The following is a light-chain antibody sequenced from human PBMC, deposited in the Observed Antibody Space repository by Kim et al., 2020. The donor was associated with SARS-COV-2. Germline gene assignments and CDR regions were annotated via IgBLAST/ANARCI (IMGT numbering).Light chain of an antibody. CDR2: DTG. J-gene: IGLJ3*02. CDR3: LLSFSGIRV. CDR1: TGAVTPTHY. V-gene: IGLV7-46*01. Sequence: QAVVTQEPSLTVSPGETVTLTCASSTGAVTPTHYPYWFQKKPGEVPRTLIFDTGSRHSWTPARFSGSLSVDKAVLTLAGAQPEDEGDYYCLLSFSGIRVFGGGTQLTVL.